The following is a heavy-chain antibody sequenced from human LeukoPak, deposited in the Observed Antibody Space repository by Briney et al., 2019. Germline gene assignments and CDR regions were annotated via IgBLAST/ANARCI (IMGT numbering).Heavy chain of an antibody. CDR3: ARAGPKVTYDY. Sequence: GGSLRLSCAASGFTFSSYEMNWVRQAPGKGLEWVSYISSSGSTMYYADSVKGRFTISRDNAKNSLYLQMNSLRAEDTAVYYCARAGPKVTYDYWGQGTLVTVSS. CDR1: GFTFSSYE. CDR2: ISSSGSTM. J-gene: IGHJ4*02. D-gene: IGHD4-17*01. V-gene: IGHV3-48*03.